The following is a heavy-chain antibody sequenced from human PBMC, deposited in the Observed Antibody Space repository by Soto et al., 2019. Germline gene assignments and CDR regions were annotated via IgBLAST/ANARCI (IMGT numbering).Heavy chain of an antibody. D-gene: IGHD3-3*01. CDR2: IIPIFRKT. CDR3: ALGRLDPFWSGKLPRNWFYGMDV. Sequence: QAQLVQSGTEVMRPGSSVLVSCKPSGGSFNDYNFSWVRQAPAQGLEWMGGIIPIFRKTNYAEKFQGRITISPNKFTVTVNMESRSLTSDDTAIYFCALGRLDPFWSGKLPRNWFYGMDVWGQG. V-gene: IGHV1-69*06. CDR1: GGSFNDYN. J-gene: IGHJ6*02.